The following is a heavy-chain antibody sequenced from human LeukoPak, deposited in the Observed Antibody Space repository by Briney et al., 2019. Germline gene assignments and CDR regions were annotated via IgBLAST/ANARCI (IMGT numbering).Heavy chain of an antibody. CDR2: IKKDGSEK. V-gene: IGHV3-7*01. CDR1: GFTFSSYW. Sequence: GGSLRLSCAASGFTFSSYWMSWVRQAPGKGLEWVANIKKDGSEKYYVDSVKGRFTISRDNAKNSLYLQMNSLRAEDTAVYYCARDVQVATIYPLDYWGQGTLVTVSS. J-gene: IGHJ4*02. D-gene: IGHD5-12*01. CDR3: ARDVQVATIYPLDY.